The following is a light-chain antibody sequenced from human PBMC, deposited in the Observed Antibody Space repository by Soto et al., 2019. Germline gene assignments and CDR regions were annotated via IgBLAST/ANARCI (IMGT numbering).Light chain of an antibody. V-gene: IGLV1-44*01. Sequence: QSVLTQPPSASGTPGQRVTISCSGRSSNIGINTVNWYQQLPGTAPKVLIYTDNERPLGVPDRFSGSKSGTSASLAITGFQSGDEADYYCGAWDESMNGYVFGAGTKLTV. CDR2: TDN. J-gene: IGLJ1*01. CDR1: SSNIGINT. CDR3: GAWDESMNGYV.